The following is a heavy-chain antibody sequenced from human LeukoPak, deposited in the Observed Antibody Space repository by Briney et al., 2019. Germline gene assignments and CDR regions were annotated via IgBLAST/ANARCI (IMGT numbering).Heavy chain of an antibody. Sequence: SETLSLTCTVSGGSISSYYWSWIRQPPGKGLEWIGYIYYSGSTNYNHSLKSRVTISVDTSKNQFSLKLSSVTAADTAVYYCARQGRDYDFWSGYYNHYYYYGMDVWGQGTTVTVSS. CDR1: GGSISSYY. D-gene: IGHD3-3*01. J-gene: IGHJ6*02. CDR2: IYYSGST. V-gene: IGHV4-59*08. CDR3: ARQGRDYDFWSGYYNHYYYYGMDV.